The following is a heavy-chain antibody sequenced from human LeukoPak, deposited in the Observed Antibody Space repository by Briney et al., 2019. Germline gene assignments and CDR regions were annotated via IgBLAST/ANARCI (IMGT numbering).Heavy chain of an antibody. CDR3: ARGRSTSWTSSMGY. D-gene: IGHD2-2*01. V-gene: IGHV3-11*06. Sequence: PGGSLRLSCAASGFTFSDYYMSWIRQAPGKGLEWVSYISSSSYTNYADSVKGRFTISRDNAKNSLYLQMNSLRAEDTAVYYCARGRSTSWTSSMGYWGQGTLVTVSS. CDR2: ISSSSYT. J-gene: IGHJ4*02. CDR1: GFTFSDYY.